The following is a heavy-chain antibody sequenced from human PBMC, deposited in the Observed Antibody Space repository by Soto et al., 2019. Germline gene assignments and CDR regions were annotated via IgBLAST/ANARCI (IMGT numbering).Heavy chain of an antibody. D-gene: IGHD2-2*01. V-gene: IGHV3-7*03. CDR2: IKQDGSEK. CDR1: GFTFSSYW. CDR3: ARDFGVPAAPYYYYGMDV. Sequence: EVQLVESGGGLVQPGGSLRLSCAASGFTFSSYWMSWVRQAPGKGLEWVANIKQDGSEKYYVDSVKGRFTISRDNAKNSLYLQMNSLRAEDTAVYYCARDFGVPAAPYYYYGMDVWGQGTTVTVSS. J-gene: IGHJ6*02.